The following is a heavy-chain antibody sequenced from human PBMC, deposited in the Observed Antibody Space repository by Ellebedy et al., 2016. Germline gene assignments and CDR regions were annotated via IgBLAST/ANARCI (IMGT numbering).Heavy chain of an antibody. CDR3: ARVLGIAAGYYYMDV. V-gene: IGHV4-39*07. CDR1: GGSISSSSYY. CDR2: IYYSGST. J-gene: IGHJ6*03. D-gene: IGHD6-13*01. Sequence: SETLSLTXTVSGGSISSSSYYWGWIRQPPGKGLEWIGSIYYSGSTYYNPSLKSRVTISVDTSKNQFSLKLSSVTAADTAVYYCARVLGIAAGYYYMDVWGKGTTVTVSS.